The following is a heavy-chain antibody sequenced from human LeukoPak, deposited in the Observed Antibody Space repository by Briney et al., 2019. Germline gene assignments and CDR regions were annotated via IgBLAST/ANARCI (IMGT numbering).Heavy chain of an antibody. Sequence: GGSLRLSCAASGFSFSSYAMSWVRQAPGKGLEWVSGITSGGVRTYYADSVKGRFNISRDNSKNTLYLQMSSLRAEDTAVYYCAKDAYGDYYYFDYWGQGTLVTVSS. CDR2: ITSGGVRT. CDR3: AKDAYGDYYYFDY. D-gene: IGHD4-17*01. CDR1: GFSFSSYA. V-gene: IGHV3-23*01. J-gene: IGHJ4*02.